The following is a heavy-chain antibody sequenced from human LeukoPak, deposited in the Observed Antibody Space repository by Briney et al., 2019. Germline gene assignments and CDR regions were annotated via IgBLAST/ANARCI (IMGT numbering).Heavy chain of an antibody. J-gene: IGHJ4*02. Sequence: SETLSLTCTVSGGSISSGSYYWSWIRQPAGKGLEWIGRIYTSGSTNYNPSLKSRVTISVDTSKNQFSLKLSSVTAADTAVYYCARDTGTTRFDYWGQGTLVTVCS. D-gene: IGHD1/OR15-1a*01. CDR3: ARDTGTTRFDY. CDR1: GGSISSGSYY. CDR2: IYTSGST. V-gene: IGHV4-61*02.